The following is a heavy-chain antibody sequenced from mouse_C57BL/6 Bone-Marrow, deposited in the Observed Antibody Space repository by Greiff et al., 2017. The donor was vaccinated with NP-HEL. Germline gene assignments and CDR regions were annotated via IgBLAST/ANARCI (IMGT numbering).Heavy chain of an antibody. CDR3: ARPSKLGRYFDV. CDR2: IDPSDSYT. Sequence: VKLQQPGAELVMPGASVKLSCKASGYTFTSYWMHWVKQRPGQGLEWIGEIDPSDSYTNYNQKFKGKSTLTVDKSSSTAYMQLSSLTSEDSAVYYCARPSKLGRYFDVWGTGTTVTVSS. V-gene: IGHV1-69*01. CDR1: GYTFTSYW. J-gene: IGHJ1*03. D-gene: IGHD4-1*01.